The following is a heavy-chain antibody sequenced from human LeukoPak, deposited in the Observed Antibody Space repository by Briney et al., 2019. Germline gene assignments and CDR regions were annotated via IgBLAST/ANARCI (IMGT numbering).Heavy chain of an antibody. CDR3: ARTMVRQPFDY. J-gene: IGHJ4*02. V-gene: IGHV3-21*01. CDR2: ISSSSSYI. Sequence: GGSLRLSCAASGFTFSSYSMNWVRQAPGKGLEWVSSISSSSSYIYCADSVKGRFTISRDNAKNSLYLQMNSLRAEDTAVCYCARTMVRQPFDYWGQGTLVTVSS. D-gene: IGHD3-10*01. CDR1: GFTFSSYS.